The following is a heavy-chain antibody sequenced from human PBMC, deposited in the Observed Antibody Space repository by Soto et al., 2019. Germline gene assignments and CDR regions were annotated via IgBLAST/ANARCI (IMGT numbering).Heavy chain of an antibody. J-gene: IGHJ3*02. D-gene: IGHD3-10*01. Sequence: SCAGSPGTFGDYAMYCVRHAPGKGLDAPSCTGWNWGSRGYAGCLRGRFALSLDNAQHSLYLQMNCLRAEDTALYYCANDSGGGVRGVLDPFDICEQGTMVAVSS. CDR3: ANDSGGGVRGVLDPFDI. CDR2: TGWNWGSR. CDR1: PGTFGDYA. V-gene: IGHV3-9*01.